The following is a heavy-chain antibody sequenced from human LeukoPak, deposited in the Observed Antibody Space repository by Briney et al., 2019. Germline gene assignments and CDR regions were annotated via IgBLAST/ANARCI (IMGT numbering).Heavy chain of an antibody. V-gene: IGHV3-48*03. J-gene: IGHJ4*02. CDR2: ISSSGSTI. CDR3: ARAIGYYFDY. D-gene: IGHD3-10*01. CDR1: GFSLSGYE. Sequence: GGSLRLSCAASGFSLSGYEMNWVRQAPGKGLEWVSYISSSGSTIWYADSVKGRFTISRDNAKNSLYLQMNSLRAEDAADYYRARAIGYYFDYWGQGTLVTVSS.